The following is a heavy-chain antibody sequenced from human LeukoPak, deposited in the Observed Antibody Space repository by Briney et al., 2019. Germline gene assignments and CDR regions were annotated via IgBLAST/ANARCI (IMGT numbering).Heavy chain of an antibody. Sequence: PPGGSLRLSCAASGFTFNSYAMSWVRQAPGKGLEWVSCISDRGTDTFYAESVKGRLTISRDNSENTLDLQMNSLRVEDTAVYYCVKGTGFYWTRGDYWGQGTLLTVAS. CDR1: GFTFNSYA. V-gene: IGHV3-23*01. J-gene: IGHJ4*02. CDR2: ISDRGTDT. CDR3: VKGTGFYWTRGDY. D-gene: IGHD2-8*02.